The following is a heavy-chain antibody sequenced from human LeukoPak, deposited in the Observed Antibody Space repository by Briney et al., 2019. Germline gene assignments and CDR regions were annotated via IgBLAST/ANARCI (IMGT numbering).Heavy chain of an antibody. D-gene: IGHD3-10*01. CDR3: ARDQGYYGSGSEFDP. CDR2: IYTSGST. CDR1: GGSISSGSYY. Sequence: SETLSLTCTVSGGSISSGSYYWSWIRQPAGKGLEWIGRIYTSGSTNYNPSLKSRVTISVDTSKNQFSLKLSSVTAADTAVYYCARDQGYYGSGSEFDPWGQGTLVTVSS. J-gene: IGHJ5*02. V-gene: IGHV4-61*02.